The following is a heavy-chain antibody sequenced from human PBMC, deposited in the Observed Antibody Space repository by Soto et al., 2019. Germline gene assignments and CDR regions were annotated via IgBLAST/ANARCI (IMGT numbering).Heavy chain of an antibody. D-gene: IGHD6-13*01. Sequence: GESLKISCAASGFTFSSYAMSWVRQAPGEGLEWVSAISGSGGRTYYASSVKGRFTISTDNSKNTLYLQMNRLRAEDTAVYYCAKDDGVLGESSSWYYFDYWGQGTLVTVSS. CDR3: AKDDGVLGESSSWYYFDY. CDR2: ISGSGGRT. V-gene: IGHV3-23*01. CDR1: GFTFSSYA. J-gene: IGHJ4*02.